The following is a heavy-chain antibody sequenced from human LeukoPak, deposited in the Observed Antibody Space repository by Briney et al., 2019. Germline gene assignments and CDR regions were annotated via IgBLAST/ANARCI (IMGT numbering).Heavy chain of an antibody. Sequence: GGSLRLSCTATGFTVNSNYITWVRQAPGKGLEWASVIFSGAGTHYADSVKGRFTISRDNSKNTVYLQMNTLRAEDTAVYFCARDRGGWFEYYFDHWGQGTLVTVSS. J-gene: IGHJ4*02. CDR2: IFSGAGT. CDR3: ARDRGGWFEYYFDH. CDR1: GFTVNSNY. D-gene: IGHD6-19*01. V-gene: IGHV3-66*01.